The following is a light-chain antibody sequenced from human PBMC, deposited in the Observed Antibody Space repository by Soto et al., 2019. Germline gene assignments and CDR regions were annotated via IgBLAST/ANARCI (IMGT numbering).Light chain of an antibody. J-gene: IGKJ4*01. CDR3: QQYNNSCT. Sequence: EIVLTQSPATLSLSPGERATLSCRASQSVNSNLAWYQHKPGQPPRLLMFGVSTRATGIPARFSGSGSGTEFTLTITRLQSEDFAIYYCQQYNNSCTLGRGTKVEIK. CDR1: QSVNSN. CDR2: GVS. V-gene: IGKV3D-15*01.